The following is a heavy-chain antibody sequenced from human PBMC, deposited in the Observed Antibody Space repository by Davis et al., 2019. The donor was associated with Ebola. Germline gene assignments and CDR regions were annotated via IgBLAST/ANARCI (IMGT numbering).Heavy chain of an antibody. J-gene: IGHJ6*02. CDR1: GFTFSNYD. D-gene: IGHD2-2*01. V-gene: IGHV3-13*01. CDR2: IDTAGDT. Sequence: PGGSLRLSCAASGFTFSNYDIHWVRHITGKGLEWVSAIDTAGDTYYPGSVKGRFTISRENAKNSLYLQMNSLRAEDTAVYYCARVVGVAYYGMDVWGQGTTVTVSS. CDR3: ARVVGVAYYGMDV.